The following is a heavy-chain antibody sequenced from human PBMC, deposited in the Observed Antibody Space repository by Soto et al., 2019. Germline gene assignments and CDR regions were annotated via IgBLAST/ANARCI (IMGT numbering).Heavy chain of an antibody. CDR2: IYYSGST. D-gene: IGHD3-3*01. V-gene: IGHV4-31*03. J-gene: IGHJ5*02. CDR3: ARGWSGSRRGFEP. CDR1: GGSISSGDYY. Sequence: QVQLQESGPGLVKPSQTLSLTCTVSGGSISSGDYYWSWIRQHPGKGLEWIGYIYYSGSTYYNPSVKIRVTISLDTSKNPSSLKLTSVTAADTAVYYCARGWSGSRRGFEPWGQGTLVTGSS.